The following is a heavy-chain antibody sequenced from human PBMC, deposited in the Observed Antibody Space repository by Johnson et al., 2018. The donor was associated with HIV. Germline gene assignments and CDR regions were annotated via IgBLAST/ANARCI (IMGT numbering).Heavy chain of an antibody. CDR2: IGSSGTTI. CDR1: GFTFSDYY. J-gene: IGHJ3*02. D-gene: IGHD3-10*01. CDR3: AKDYYGSGSKHDAFDI. Sequence: QVQLVESGGGLVKPGGSLRLSCAASGFTFSDYYMSWIRQAPGKGLEWVSYIGSSGTTIYYADSVKGRFTISRDNAKNSLYLQMNSLRAEDTAVYYCAKDYYGSGSKHDAFDIWGQGTMVTVSS. V-gene: IGHV3-11*04.